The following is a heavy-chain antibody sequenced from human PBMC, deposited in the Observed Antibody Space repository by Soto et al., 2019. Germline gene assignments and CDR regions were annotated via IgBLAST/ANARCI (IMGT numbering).Heavy chain of an antibody. CDR1: RYTFTSYG. V-gene: IGHV1-8*02. CDR3: ARAKSGYDAFNI. J-gene: IGHJ3*02. Sequence: GASVKVSCKASRYTFTSYGISWVRQAPGQGLEWMGWMNPNSGNTGYAQKFQGRVTMTRNTSISTAYMELSSLRSEDTAVYYCARAKSGYDAFNIWGQGTMVTV. D-gene: IGHD5-12*01. CDR2: MNPNSGNT.